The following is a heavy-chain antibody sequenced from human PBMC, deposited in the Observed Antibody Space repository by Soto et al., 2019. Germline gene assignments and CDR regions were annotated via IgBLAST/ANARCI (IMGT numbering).Heavy chain of an antibody. Sequence: QGQLVRSGAEGKKPGSWVKASCKASEGTFSSYAISWVRQAPGQGLEWMEGIFPIFGTANYSQKFQGRVTITADESTSTAYMELSSLRSEDTAVYYCARGYYGSGSLPGYYYYYGMDVWGQGTTVTVSS. CDR2: IFPIFGTA. CDR3: ARGYYGSGSLPGYYYYYGMDV. D-gene: IGHD3-10*01. J-gene: IGHJ6*02. CDR1: EGTFSSYA. V-gene: IGHV1-69*01.